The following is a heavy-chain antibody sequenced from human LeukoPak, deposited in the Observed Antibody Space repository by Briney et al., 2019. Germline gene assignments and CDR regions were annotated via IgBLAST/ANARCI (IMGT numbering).Heavy chain of an antibody. CDR1: GFTFSSYA. Sequence: GGSLRLSCVASGFTFSSYAIHWVRQAPGKGLEWVAVISYDGSNKHYADSVKGRFTISRDNSKNTLYLQMNNLRIEDTAVYYCARDGDTAIRGVNFDYWGQGTLVTVSS. CDR2: ISYDGSNK. J-gene: IGHJ4*02. D-gene: IGHD3-10*01. CDR3: ARDGDTAIRGVNFDY. V-gene: IGHV3-30-3*01.